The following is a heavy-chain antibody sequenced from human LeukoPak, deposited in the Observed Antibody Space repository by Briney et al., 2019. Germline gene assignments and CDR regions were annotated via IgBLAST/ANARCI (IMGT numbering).Heavy chain of an antibody. V-gene: IGHV3-48*04. Sequence: PGGSLRLSCAASGFTFSSYSMNWVRQAPGKGLEWVSYISSSSSTIYYADSVKGRFTISRDNAKNSLYLQMNSLRAEDTAVYYCATLVRRDYWGQGTLVTVSS. CDR1: GFTFSSYS. CDR3: ATLVRRDY. CDR2: ISSSSSTI. J-gene: IGHJ4*02.